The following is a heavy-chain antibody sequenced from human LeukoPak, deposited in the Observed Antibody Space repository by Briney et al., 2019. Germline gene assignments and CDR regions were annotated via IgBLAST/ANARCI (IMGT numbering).Heavy chain of an antibody. CDR3: ARKGIRGYFAFDI. D-gene: IGHD2-15*01. J-gene: IGHJ3*02. CDR1: GYTFTSYY. Sequence: ASVKVSCKASGYTFTSYYMHWVRQAPGQGLEWMGIINPSGGSTSYAQKFQGRVTMTRDMSTSTVYMELSRLRSDDTAVYYCARKGIRGYFAFDIWGQGTMVTVSS. V-gene: IGHV1-46*01. CDR2: INPSGGST.